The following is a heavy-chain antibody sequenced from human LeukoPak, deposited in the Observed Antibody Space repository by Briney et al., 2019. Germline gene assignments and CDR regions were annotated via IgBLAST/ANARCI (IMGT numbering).Heavy chain of an antibody. J-gene: IGHJ4*02. D-gene: IGHD3-10*01. Sequence: ASVKVPCKAPGYTFTSYYMHWVRQAPGQGLEWMGIINPSGGSTSYAQKFQGRVTMTRDTSTSTVYMELSSLRSEDTAVYYCARVIKLGHYFDYWGQGTLVTVSS. V-gene: IGHV1-46*01. CDR2: INPSGGST. CDR1: GYTFTSYY. CDR3: ARVIKLGHYFDY.